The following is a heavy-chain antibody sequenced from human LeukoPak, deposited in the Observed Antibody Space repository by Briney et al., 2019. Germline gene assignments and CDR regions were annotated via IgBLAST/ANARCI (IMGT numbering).Heavy chain of an antibody. CDR1: GFTFSSYA. CDR2: IRYDGSNK. J-gene: IGHJ6*03. CDR3: AKEGDGYDLSPVEAPHPYYYYYYMDV. Sequence: PGRSLRLSCAASGFTFSSYAMHWVRQAPGKGLEWVAFIRYDGSNKYYADSVKGRFTISRDNSKNTLYLQMNSLRAEDTAVYYCAKEGDGYDLSPVEAPHPYYYYYYMDVWGKGTTVTVSS. D-gene: IGHD5-12*01. V-gene: IGHV3-30*02.